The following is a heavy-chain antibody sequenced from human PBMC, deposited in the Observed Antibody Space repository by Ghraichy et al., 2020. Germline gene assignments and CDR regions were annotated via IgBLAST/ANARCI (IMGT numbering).Heavy chain of an antibody. CDR2: IYYSGST. V-gene: IGHV4-59*01. Sequence: SETLSLTCTVSGGSISSYYWSWIRQPPGKGLEWIGYIYYSGSTNYNPSLKSRVTISVDTSKNQFSLKLSSVTAADTAVYYCARAGYGDYVPPFMDVWGQGTTVTVSS. D-gene: IGHD4-17*01. CDR3: ARAGYGDYVPPFMDV. J-gene: IGHJ6*02. CDR1: GGSISSYY.